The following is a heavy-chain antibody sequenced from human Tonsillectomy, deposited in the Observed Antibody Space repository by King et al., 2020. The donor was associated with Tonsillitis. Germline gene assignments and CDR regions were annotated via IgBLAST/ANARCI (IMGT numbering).Heavy chain of an antibody. CDR3: VRDGDGPITFDH. J-gene: IGHJ4*02. D-gene: IGHD3-3*01. CDR1: GFTFSRHW. V-gene: IGHV3-74*01. CDR2: IGNYGSDT. Sequence: VQLVESGGGLVQPGGSLRLSCATSGFTFSRHWMHGVRQVPGKGRGWVARIGNYGSDTPYAESVRGHFNNSRDNAKDTLYLQMNSLRVEDTALYFCVRDGDGPITFDHWGQGTLVTVSS.